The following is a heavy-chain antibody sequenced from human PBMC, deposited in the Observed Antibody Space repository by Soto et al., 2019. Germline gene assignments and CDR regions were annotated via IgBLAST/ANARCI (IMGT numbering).Heavy chain of an antibody. J-gene: IGHJ5*02. CDR1: GDSVSSNTAS. CDR3: AKGDNLGPRTGYAFDP. CDR2: TYFRSKWYN. D-gene: IGHD5-12*01. V-gene: IGHV6-1*01. Sequence: SQTLSLTCAISGDSVSSNTASWNWIRQSPSRGLEWLGRTYFRSKWYNVYAVPVKSRIIINPDTSNNQFSLQLNSVTPEDTAVYFCAKGDNLGPRTGYAFDPWGQGIMVTVSS.